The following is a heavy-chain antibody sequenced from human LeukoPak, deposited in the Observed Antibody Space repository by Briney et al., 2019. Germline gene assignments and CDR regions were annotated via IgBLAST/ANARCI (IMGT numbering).Heavy chain of an antibody. D-gene: IGHD3-10*01. CDR3: ARSPIGVRGVITTLSAFDI. J-gene: IGHJ3*02. CDR2: IYYSGST. V-gene: IGHV4-59*01. CDR1: GGSISSYY. Sequence: SETLSLTCTVSGGSISSYYWNWIRQPPGKGLEWIGYIYYSGSTNYNPSLKSRVTISVDTSKNQFSLKLSSVTAADTAVYSCARSPIGVRGVITTLSAFDIWGQGTMVTVSS.